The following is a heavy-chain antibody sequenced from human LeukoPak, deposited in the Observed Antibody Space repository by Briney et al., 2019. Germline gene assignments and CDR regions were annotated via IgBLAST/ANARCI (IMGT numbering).Heavy chain of an antibody. CDR1: GFTFSSYE. CDR3: ARVATRGAYFDY. J-gene: IGHJ4*02. Sequence: GGSLRLSCAASGFTFSSYEMNWVRQAPGKGLEWVSYISSSGSTIYYADSVKGRFTISRGNAKNSLYLQMNSLRAEDTAVYYCARVATRGAYFDYWGQGTLVTVSS. D-gene: IGHD5-12*01. CDR2: ISSSGSTI. V-gene: IGHV3-48*03.